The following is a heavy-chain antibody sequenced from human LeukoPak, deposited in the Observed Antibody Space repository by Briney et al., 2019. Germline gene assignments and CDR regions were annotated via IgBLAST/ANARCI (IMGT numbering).Heavy chain of an antibody. D-gene: IGHD6-13*01. CDR1: GYTFTGHY. CDR3: ARTQQLVLRSPLDP. CDR2: INSNSGGK. Sequence: ASVKVSCMASGYTFTGHYMHWVRQAPGQALEWMGWINSNSGGKNYAQKFQGRVTMTRDTSISIAYMELSRLRSEDTAVYYCARTQQLVLRSPLDPWGQGTLVTVSS. J-gene: IGHJ5*02. V-gene: IGHV1-2*02.